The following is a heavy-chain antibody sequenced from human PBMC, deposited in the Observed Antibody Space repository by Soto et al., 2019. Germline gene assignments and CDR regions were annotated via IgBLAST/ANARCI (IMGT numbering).Heavy chain of an antibody. CDR3: ARGISYLLVVTAATPFDF. CDR2: INHSGGV. CDR1: GGSFSGCY. Sequence: PSETLSLTCTVYGGSFSGCYWSWIRQSPGKGLEWIGEINHSGGVNYNPSLKSRVTISVDTSKNQVSLNLRSVTAADTSVYYCARGISYLLVVTAATPFDFWGPGTLVTVSS. V-gene: IGHV4-34*01. J-gene: IGHJ4*02. D-gene: IGHD2-15*01.